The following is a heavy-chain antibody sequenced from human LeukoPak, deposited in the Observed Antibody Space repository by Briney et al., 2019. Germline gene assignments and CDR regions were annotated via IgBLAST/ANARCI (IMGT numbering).Heavy chain of an antibody. D-gene: IGHD3/OR15-3a*01. J-gene: IGHJ3*02. Sequence: ASVKVSCKASGYTFTGPYIHWVRQAPGQGFEWMGWINPNSGDTNYEQKFQGRVTMTRDTSISIAYMELSRLRSDDTAVYYCARVGDWVDDAFDIWGQGTMVTVSS. CDR3: ARVGDWVDDAFDI. CDR1: GYTFTGPY. V-gene: IGHV1-2*02. CDR2: INPNSGDT.